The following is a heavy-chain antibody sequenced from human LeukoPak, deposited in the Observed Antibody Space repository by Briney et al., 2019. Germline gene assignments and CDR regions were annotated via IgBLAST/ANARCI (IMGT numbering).Heavy chain of an antibody. Sequence: GSLRLSCAASGFTFSSYGMSWVRQPPGKGLEWIGESNHSGSTNYNPSLKSRVTISVDTSKNQFSLKLSSVTAADTAVYYCARGRLRHPRRRSSDAFDIWGQGTMVTVSS. CDR3: ARGRLRHPRRRSSDAFDI. D-gene: IGHD6-25*01. CDR1: GFTFSSYG. V-gene: IGHV4-34*01. CDR2: SNHSGST. J-gene: IGHJ3*02.